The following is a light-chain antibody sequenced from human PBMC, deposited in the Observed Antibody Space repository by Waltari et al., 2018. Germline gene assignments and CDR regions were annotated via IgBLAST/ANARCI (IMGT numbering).Light chain of an antibody. CDR1: QSVSSY. CDR3: QQRSNWPIT. V-gene: IGKV3-11*01. J-gene: IGKJ5*01. Sequence: DIVLTQSPATLSLSPGARATLSCRASQSVSSYLAWYQQKPGQAPRLLIYDASSRATGIPARFSGSGSGTDFTLTISSLEPEDFAVYYCQQRSNWPITFGQGTRLEIK. CDR2: DAS.